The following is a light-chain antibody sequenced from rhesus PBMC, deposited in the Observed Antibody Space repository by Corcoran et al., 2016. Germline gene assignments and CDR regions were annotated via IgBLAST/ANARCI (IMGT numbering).Light chain of an antibody. CDR1: QSVSSY. CDR2: GAS. Sequence: EIVMTQSPATLSLSPGERATLSCRASQSVSSYVAWYQQKPEQAPRLLIYGASSRTTGIPDRFSGSGSGTDFTLIISSLEPEDVGVYYCQQYNHWNRTFSQGTKVEIK. CDR3: QQYNHWNRT. J-gene: IGKJ1*01. V-gene: IGKV3S9*01.